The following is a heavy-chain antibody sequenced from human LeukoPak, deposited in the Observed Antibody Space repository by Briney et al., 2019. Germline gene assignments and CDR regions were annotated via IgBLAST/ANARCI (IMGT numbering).Heavy chain of an antibody. J-gene: IGHJ4*02. CDR1: GVTFSSYG. D-gene: IGHD2-15*01. CDR2: IRDDGSNK. V-gene: IGHV3-30*02. CDR3: GRVVWHTVVVAANFDY. Sequence: GGSLRLSCAASGVTFSSYGMHWVRQAPGKGREWGAFIRDDGSNKYYADSVKGRFTISRDNAKNSLYLQMNRVRAEDTAVYYCGRVVWHTVVVAANFDYWGQGTLVTVSS.